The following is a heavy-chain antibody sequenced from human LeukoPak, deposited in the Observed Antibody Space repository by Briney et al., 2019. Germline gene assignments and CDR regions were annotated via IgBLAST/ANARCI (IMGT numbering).Heavy chain of an antibody. CDR3: ARGRRSSGYRREASGPADY. Sequence: PSQTLSLTCAVSGGSISTGGYSWSWIRQPPGKGLEWIGYIYHSGSTYYNPSLKSRVTILVDRSKNQFSLKLSSVTAADTALYYCARGRRSSGYRREASGPADYWGQGTLVTVSS. D-gene: IGHD3-22*01. V-gene: IGHV4-30-2*01. CDR2: IYHSGST. J-gene: IGHJ4*02. CDR1: GGSISTGGYS.